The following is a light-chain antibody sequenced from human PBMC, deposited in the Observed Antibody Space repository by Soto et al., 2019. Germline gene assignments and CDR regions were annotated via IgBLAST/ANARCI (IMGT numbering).Light chain of an antibody. V-gene: IGLV2-14*01. CDR1: SSVVGGYNY. Sequence: QSALTQPASVSGSPGQSITISCTGSSSVVGGYNYVSWYQQHPGKAPKLMIYDVSNRPSGVSNRFSGSKSGNTASLTISGLQAEDEADYYCSSYTSSSTRLFGTGTKVTVL. J-gene: IGLJ1*01. CDR2: DVS. CDR3: SSYTSSSTRL.